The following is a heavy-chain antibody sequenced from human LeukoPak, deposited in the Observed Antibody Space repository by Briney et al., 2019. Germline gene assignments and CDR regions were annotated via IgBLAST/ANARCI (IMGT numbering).Heavy chain of an antibody. CDR1: GDSVSSSYAG. D-gene: IGHD6-13*01. V-gene: IGHV6-1*01. Sequence: SQTLSLTCAFAGDSVSSSYAGWNWIRQSSSKGLEWLGRTYFRSKRYNDYAESVKSRATINTDTSKTQFSLHLTSVTPEDTAVYYCARVQHLGQGFYSCGRGTLGTVSS. CDR3: ARVQHLGQGFYS. J-gene: IGHJ4*02. CDR2: TYFRSKRYN.